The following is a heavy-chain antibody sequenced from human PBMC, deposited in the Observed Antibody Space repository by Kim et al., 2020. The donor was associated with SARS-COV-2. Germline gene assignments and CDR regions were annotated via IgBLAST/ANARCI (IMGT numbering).Heavy chain of an antibody. CDR1: GYTFTSYD. J-gene: IGHJ6*02. CDR3: ARQTVTGYYYYYYGMDV. Sequence: ASVKVSCKASGYTFTSYDINWVRQATGQGLEWMGWMNPNSGNTGYAQKFQGRVTMTRNTSISTAYMELSSLRSEDTAVYYCARQTVTGYYYYYYGMDVWGQGTTVTVSS. D-gene: IGHD5-18*01. V-gene: IGHV1-8*01. CDR2: MNPNSGNT.